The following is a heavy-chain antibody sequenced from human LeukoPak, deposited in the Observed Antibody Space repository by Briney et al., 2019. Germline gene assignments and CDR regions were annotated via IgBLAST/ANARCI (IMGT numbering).Heavy chain of an antibody. Sequence: GGSLRLSCAASGFTFSSHWMHWVRQAPGKGLVWVSRINGDGSNTTYADSVKGRFTISRDNPKNTLYLQMNSLRAEDTAVYFCAKRGVVIRVILIGFHKEASYFDSWGQGALVTVSS. V-gene: IGHV3-74*03. CDR2: INGDGSNT. CDR1: GFTFSSHW. J-gene: IGHJ4*02. D-gene: IGHD3-9*01. CDR3: AKRGVVIRVILIGFHKEASYFDS.